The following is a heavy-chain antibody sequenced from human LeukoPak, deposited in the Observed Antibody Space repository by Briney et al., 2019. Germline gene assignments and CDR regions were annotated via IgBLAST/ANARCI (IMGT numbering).Heavy chain of an antibody. V-gene: IGHV3-9*01. Sequence: PGGSLRLSCAASGFTFDDYAMHWVRQAPGKGLEWVSGISWNSGSIGYADSVKGRFTICRDNAKNSLYLQMNSLRAEDTALYYCAKDLGYSGYDSIFDYWGQGTLVTVSS. D-gene: IGHD5-12*01. CDR3: AKDLGYSGYDSIFDY. CDR1: GFTFDDYA. J-gene: IGHJ4*02. CDR2: ISWNSGSI.